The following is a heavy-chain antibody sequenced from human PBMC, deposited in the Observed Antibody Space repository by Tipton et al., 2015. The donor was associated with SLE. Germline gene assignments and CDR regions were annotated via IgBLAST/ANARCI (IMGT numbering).Heavy chain of an antibody. D-gene: IGHD6-19*01. CDR3: VKDPSPWLVLDFQH. CDR1: GFTFSSYE. Sequence: SLRLSCAASGFTFSSYEMNWVRQAPGKGLEWVSYISSSGSTIYYADSVKGRFTISRDNSKNTLYLQMSSLRAEDTAVYYCVKDPSPWLVLDFQHWGQGTLVTVSS. J-gene: IGHJ1*01. CDR2: ISSSGSTI. V-gene: IGHV3-48*03.